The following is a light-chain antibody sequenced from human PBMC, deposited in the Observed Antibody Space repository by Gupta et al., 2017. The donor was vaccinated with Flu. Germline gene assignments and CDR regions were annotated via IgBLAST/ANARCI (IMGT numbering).Light chain of an antibody. J-gene: IGLJ3*02. CDR1: KLGDKY. CDR2: QDY. Sequence: SYELTQPPSVSVSPGQTASITCSGHKLGDKYACWYQQKPGQSPVLVIYQDYKRPSGIPGRFSGSNSGNTATLTISGTQAMDEADYYCQAWDSSTGWVFGGGTKLTVL. CDR3: QAWDSSTGWV. V-gene: IGLV3-1*01.